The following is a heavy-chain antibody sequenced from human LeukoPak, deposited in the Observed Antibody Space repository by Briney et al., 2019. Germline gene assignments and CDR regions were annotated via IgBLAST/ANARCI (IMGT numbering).Heavy chain of an antibody. D-gene: IGHD3-22*01. V-gene: IGHV3-21*01. CDR1: GGSFSGYY. J-gene: IGHJ6*02. CDR3: ARVPIVVVIGHGMDV. Sequence: ETLSLTCAVYGGSFSGYYWSWIRQPPGKGLEWVSSISSSSSYIYYADSVKGRFTISRDNAKNSLYLQMNSLRAEDTAVYYCARVPIVVVIGHGMDVWGQGTTVTVSS. CDR2: ISSSSSYI.